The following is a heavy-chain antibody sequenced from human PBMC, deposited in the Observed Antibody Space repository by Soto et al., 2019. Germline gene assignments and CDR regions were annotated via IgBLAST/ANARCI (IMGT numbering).Heavy chain of an antibody. V-gene: IGHV4-4*02. CDR1: GGSISSNNW. CDR2: IFHSGST. Sequence: QVQLQESGPGLVEPSGTLSLTCAVSGGSISSNNWWSWVRQPPGTGLEWIGEIFHSGSTNYNPSLESRVTISVDKAQNQFSLKLISVTAADTAVYYCARHGSGSYLAYWGQGTLVTVSS. D-gene: IGHD3-10*01. J-gene: IGHJ4*02. CDR3: ARHGSGSYLAY.